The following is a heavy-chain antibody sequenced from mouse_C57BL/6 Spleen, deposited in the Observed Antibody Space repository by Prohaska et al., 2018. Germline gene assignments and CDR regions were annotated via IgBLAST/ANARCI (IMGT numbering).Heavy chain of an antibody. V-gene: IGHV5-9*01. Sequence: EVMLVESGGGLVKPGGSLKLSCAASGFTFSSYTMSWVRQTPEKRLEWVATISGGGGNTYYPDSVKGRFTISRDNAKNTLYLQMSSLRSEDTALYYCARRGGFFYAMDYWGQGTSVTVSS. J-gene: IGHJ4*01. CDR1: GFTFSSYT. CDR3: ARRGGFFYAMDY. CDR2: ISGGGGNT.